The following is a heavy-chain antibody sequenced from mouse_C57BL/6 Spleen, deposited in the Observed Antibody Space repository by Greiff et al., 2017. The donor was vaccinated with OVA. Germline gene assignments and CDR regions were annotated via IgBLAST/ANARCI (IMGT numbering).Heavy chain of an antibody. J-gene: IGHJ4*01. CDR1: GYAFTNYL. V-gene: IGHV1-54*01. D-gene: IGHD2-4*01. CDR2: INPGSGGT. Sequence: QVQLQQSGAELVRPGTSVKVSCKASGYAFTNYLIEWVKQRPGQGLEWIGVINPGSGGTNYNEKFKGKATLPADKSSSTAYMQLSSLTSEDSAVYFCARRDDYDPYAMDYWGQGTSVTVSS. CDR3: ARRDDYDPYAMDY.